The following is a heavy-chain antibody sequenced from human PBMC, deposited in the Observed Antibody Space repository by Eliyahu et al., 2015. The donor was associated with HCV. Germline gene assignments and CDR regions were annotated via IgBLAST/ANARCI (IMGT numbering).Heavy chain of an antibody. J-gene: IGHJ5*02. CDR1: GXXIXTXC. Sequence: QVQLQESGPGLVKPSETLSLTCXVSGXXIXTXCWSWIRQPPGKGLEWIGYXHYSGSTNYNPSLKSRVTISVDTSKNQFSLNLTSVTTADTAMYYCASGGGGIAVTGTGGWFDPWGQGTLVTVSS. D-gene: IGHD6-19*01. CDR3: ASGGGGIAVTGTGGWFDP. CDR2: XHYSGST. V-gene: IGHV4-59*01.